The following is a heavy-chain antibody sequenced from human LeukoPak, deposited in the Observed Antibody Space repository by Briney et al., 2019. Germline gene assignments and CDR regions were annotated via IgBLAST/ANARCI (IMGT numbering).Heavy chain of an antibody. CDR1: GFSFSSYA. CDR2: LSYDGSEK. Sequence: GGSLRLSCAASGFSFSSYAIHWVRQAPGKGLEWVAGLSYDGSEKYHADSVKGRFTISRDNSKNTLYLQMNSLRVEDTAVYYCARAQGLSATGGYTWFDPWGQGTRVTVSS. V-gene: IGHV3-30*01. D-gene: IGHD1-1*01. J-gene: IGHJ5*02. CDR3: ARAQGLSATGGYTWFDP.